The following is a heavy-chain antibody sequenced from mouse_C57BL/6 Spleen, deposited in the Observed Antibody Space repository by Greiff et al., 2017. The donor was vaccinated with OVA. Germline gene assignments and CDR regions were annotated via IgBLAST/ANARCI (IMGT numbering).Heavy chain of an antibody. Sequence: QVQLQQPGAELVKPGASVKLSCKASGYTFTSYWMQWVKQRPGQGLEWIGEIDPSDSYTNYNQKFKGKATLTVDTSSSTAYMQLSSLTSEDSAVYYCARPDYYGSSYGAYWGQGTLVTVSA. CDR3: ARPDYYGSSYGAY. D-gene: IGHD1-1*01. J-gene: IGHJ3*01. CDR1: GYTFTSYW. V-gene: IGHV1-50*01. CDR2: IDPSDSYT.